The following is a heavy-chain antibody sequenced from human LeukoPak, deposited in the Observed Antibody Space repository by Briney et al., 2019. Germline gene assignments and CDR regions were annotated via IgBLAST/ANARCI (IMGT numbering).Heavy chain of an antibody. J-gene: IGHJ5*02. CDR2: IYYSGST. CDR1: GGSISSSSYY. CDR3: ARHRPRYNWNDEFRGWFDP. Sequence: PSETLSLTCTVSGGSISSSSYYWGWIRQPPGKGLEWIGSIYYSGSTYYNPSLKSRVTISVDTSKNQFSLKLSSVTAADTAVYYCARHRPRYNWNDEFRGWFDPWGQGTLVTVSS. D-gene: IGHD1-20*01. V-gene: IGHV4-39*01.